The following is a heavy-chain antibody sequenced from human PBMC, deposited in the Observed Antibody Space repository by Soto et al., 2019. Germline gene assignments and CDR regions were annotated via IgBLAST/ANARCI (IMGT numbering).Heavy chain of an antibody. J-gene: IGHJ6*02. CDR2: ISYDGSNK. Sequence: GGSLRLSCAASGFTFSSYAMHWVRQAPGKGLEWVAVISYDGSNKYYADSVKGRFTISRDNSKNTLYLQMNSLRAEDTAVYYCAREPTYYYYGMDVWGQGTTVTVSS. CDR1: GFTFSSYA. V-gene: IGHV3-30*04. CDR3: AREPTYYYYGMDV.